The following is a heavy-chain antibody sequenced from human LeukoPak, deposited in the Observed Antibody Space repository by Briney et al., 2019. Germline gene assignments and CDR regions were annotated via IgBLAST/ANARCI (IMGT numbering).Heavy chain of an antibody. V-gene: IGHV4-59*01. D-gene: IGHD3-10*01. CDR1: GGSITSYY. CDR2: IYYSGSA. J-gene: IGHJ6*03. CDR3: AREDSGSYYNYYYFYMDV. Sequence: SETLSLTCTVSGGSITSYYWSWIRQPPGKGLEWIGYIYYSGSANYNPSLKSRVTISVDTSKNQFSLKLSSVTAADTAVYYCAREDSGSYYNYYYFYMDVWGKGTTVTISS.